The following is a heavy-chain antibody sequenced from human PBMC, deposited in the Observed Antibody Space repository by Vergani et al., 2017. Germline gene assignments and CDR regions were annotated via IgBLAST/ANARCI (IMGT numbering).Heavy chain of an antibody. J-gene: IGHJ4*02. V-gene: IGHV3-33*01. CDR3: ARSLGPRVY. D-gene: IGHD1-26*01. CDR2: IWYDGSNK. Sequence: QVQLVESEGGVVQPGRSLTLSCVASGFTFSSHGMHWVRQAPGKGLEWVAVIWYDGSNKYYGDSVKGRFTISRDNSKNTLYLQMNSLRAEDTAVYYCARSLGPRVYWGQGTLVTVSS. CDR1: GFTFSSHG.